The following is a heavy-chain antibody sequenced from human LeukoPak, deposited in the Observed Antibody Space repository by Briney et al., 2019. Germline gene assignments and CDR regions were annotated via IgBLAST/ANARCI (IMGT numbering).Heavy chain of an antibody. CDR3: ARRSAAALFDY. J-gene: IGHJ4*02. CDR1: GGSISSSSYY. Sequence: PSETLSLTCTVSGGSISSSSYYWGWIRQPPGKGLEWIGSIYYSGSTYYNPSLKSRVTISVDTSKNQFSLKLGSVTAADTAVYYCARRSAAALFDYWGQGTLVTVSS. CDR2: IYYSGST. V-gene: IGHV4-39*01. D-gene: IGHD6-13*01.